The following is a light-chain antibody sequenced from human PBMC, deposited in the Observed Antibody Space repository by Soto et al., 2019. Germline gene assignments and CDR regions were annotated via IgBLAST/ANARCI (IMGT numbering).Light chain of an antibody. V-gene: IGKV3-20*01. Sequence: ENVVTQSPGTLFLSSGERTTLSCRASRSVSSNYLAWYQQKHGQAPRLLIYGASSRATGIPDRFSGSGSGTDFILTISRLEPEDFAVYYCQQYASTPSGTFGQGTKV. CDR3: QQYASTPSGT. CDR2: GAS. J-gene: IGKJ1*01. CDR1: RSVSSNY.